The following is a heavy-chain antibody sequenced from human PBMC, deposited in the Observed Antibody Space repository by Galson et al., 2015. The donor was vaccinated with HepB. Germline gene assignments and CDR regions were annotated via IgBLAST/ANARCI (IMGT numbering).Heavy chain of an antibody. D-gene: IGHD2-2*01. CDR2: INPNSGRT. CDR3: ARAVVPAAPSDT. V-gene: IGHV1-2*02. J-gene: IGHJ5*02. Sequence: SVKVSCKASPYTFTKYYIHWVRQAPGQGLQWVGWINPNSGRTNYAPTLQDRVTMSRDTSINTVYMDLSSLRSDDSAIYFCARAVVPAAPSDTWGQGTLVTVSS. CDR1: PYTFTKYY.